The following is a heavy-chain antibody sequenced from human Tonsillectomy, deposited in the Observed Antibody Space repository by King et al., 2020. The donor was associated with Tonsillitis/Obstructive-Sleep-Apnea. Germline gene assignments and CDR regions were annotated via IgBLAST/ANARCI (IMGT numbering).Heavy chain of an antibody. CDR1: GFTFSSYA. Sequence: VQLVESGGGLVQPGGSLRLSCAASGFTFSSYAMTWVRQAPGKGLEWVSAISGSGGSTFYADSVKGRFTISRDNSKNTLYLQTNSLRAEDTAVYYCAKAVYDILTGYYIDYWGQGTLVTVSS. D-gene: IGHD3-9*01. CDR3: AKAVYDILTGYYIDY. V-gene: IGHV3-23*04. J-gene: IGHJ4*02. CDR2: ISGSGGST.